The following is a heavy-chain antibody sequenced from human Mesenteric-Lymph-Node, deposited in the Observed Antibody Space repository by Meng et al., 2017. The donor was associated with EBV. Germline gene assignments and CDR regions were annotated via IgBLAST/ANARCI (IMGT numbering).Heavy chain of an antibody. CDR3: YRNDPVY. CDR1: GFTFSSYA. J-gene: IGHJ4*02. Sequence: EVQLLESGGGLVQPGGSLRLSCAASGFTFSSYAMSWIRQAPGKGLEWVSAIVGRGDSTYYADSVKGRFTISRDNSKNTLYLQMNSLRAEDTAVYYCYRNDPVYWGQGTLVTVSS. V-gene: IGHV3-23*01. D-gene: IGHD1-1*01. CDR2: IVGRGDST.